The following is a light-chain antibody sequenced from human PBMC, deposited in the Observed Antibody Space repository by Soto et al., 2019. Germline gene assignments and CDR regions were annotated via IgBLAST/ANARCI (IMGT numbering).Light chain of an antibody. V-gene: IGLV2-14*03. CDR3: SSYTTSNTRQIV. CDR2: DVS. J-gene: IGLJ1*01. Sequence: QSVLTQPASVSGSPGQSITISCTGTSSDVGGYNYVSWYQHHPGKAHKIINYDVSNRPSGVSNRFSGSKSGNTASLTISGLQPEDEADYYCSSYTTSNTRQIVFGTGTKVTVL. CDR1: SSDVGGYNY.